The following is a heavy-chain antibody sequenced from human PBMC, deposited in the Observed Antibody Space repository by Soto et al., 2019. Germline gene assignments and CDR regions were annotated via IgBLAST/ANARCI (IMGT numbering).Heavy chain of an antibody. V-gene: IGHV3-66*01. Sequence: GESLKISCAASGFTVSSNYMSWVRQAPGKGLEWVSVIYSGGSTYYADSVKGRFTISRDNSKNTLYLQMNSLRAEDTAVYYCARGKDYDFWSGYYRHYYYYYGMDVWGQGTTVTVSS. J-gene: IGHJ6*02. CDR2: IYSGGST. CDR1: GFTVSSNY. D-gene: IGHD3-3*01. CDR3: ARGKDYDFWSGYYRHYYYYYGMDV.